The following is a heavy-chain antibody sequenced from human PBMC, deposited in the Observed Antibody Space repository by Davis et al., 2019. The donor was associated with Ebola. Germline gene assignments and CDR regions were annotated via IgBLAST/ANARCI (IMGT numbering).Heavy chain of an antibody. CDR3: AREGYCSGGSCYWDYYYYDMDV. Sequence: AASVKVSCKASGYTFTSYDINWVRQASGQGLEWMGWISAYNGNTNYAQKLQGRVTMTTDTSTSTAYMELRSLRSDDTAVYYCAREGYCSGGSCYWDYYYYDMDVWGQGTTVTVSS. V-gene: IGHV1-18*01. CDR1: GYTFTSYD. J-gene: IGHJ6*02. D-gene: IGHD2-15*01. CDR2: ISAYNGNT.